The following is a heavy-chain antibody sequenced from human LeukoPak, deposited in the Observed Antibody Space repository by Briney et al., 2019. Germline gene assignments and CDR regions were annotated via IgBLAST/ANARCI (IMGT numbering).Heavy chain of an antibody. J-gene: IGHJ4*02. CDR2: ISYDGSNK. CDR3: AKPIAAAGLDY. Sequence: PGRSLRLSCAASGFTFSSYAMHWVRQAPGKGLEWVAVISYDGSNKYYADSVKGRFTISRDNFKNTLYLQMNSLRAEDTAVYYCAKPIAAAGLDYWGQGTLVTVSS. V-gene: IGHV3-30-3*01. D-gene: IGHD6-13*01. CDR1: GFTFSSYA.